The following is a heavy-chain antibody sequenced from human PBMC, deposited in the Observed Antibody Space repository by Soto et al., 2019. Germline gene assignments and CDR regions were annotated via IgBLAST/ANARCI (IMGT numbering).Heavy chain of an antibody. CDR2: ISPGEAST. Sequence: QVQLVQSGAVVRKPGASVKVSCEASGYTFTAYHMHWVRQAPGQGLEWIGTISPGEASTVYDQKFQDRLTLIRDTSSRTLYMELSDLRPADTAMYYCARAFVVVTSVTVAFDVWGQGTMVTVAS. CDR1: GYTFTAYH. D-gene: IGHD2-21*02. V-gene: IGHV1-46*01. J-gene: IGHJ3*01. CDR3: ARAFVVVTSVTVAFDV.